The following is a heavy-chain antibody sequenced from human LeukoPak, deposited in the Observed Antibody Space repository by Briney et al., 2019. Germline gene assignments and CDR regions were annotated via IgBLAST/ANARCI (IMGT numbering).Heavy chain of an antibody. Sequence: PSETLSLTCTVSGGSISSYYWSWIRKPPGKGLEWIGYIYYSGSTNYNHSLKSRVTISVETSKNQFSLKVSSVTAADTAVYYCARTPGNYYYYGMDVWGQGTTVTVSS. CDR3: ARTPGNYYYYGMDV. D-gene: IGHD1-14*01. V-gene: IGHV4-59*08. CDR2: IYYSGST. CDR1: GGSISSYY. J-gene: IGHJ6*02.